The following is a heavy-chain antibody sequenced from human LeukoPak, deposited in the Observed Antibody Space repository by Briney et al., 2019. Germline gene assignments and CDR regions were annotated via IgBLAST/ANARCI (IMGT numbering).Heavy chain of an antibody. CDR1: GFTFSSYA. Sequence: GGSLRLSCAASGFTFSSYALTWVRQAPGKGLEWVSAMTSGGGTYYADSVKGRFTISRDNSKNTVYLQMNSLRAEDTAVYYCAKDLTRSSGGFDYWGQGTLVTVSS. J-gene: IGHJ4*02. D-gene: IGHD6-6*01. CDR3: AKDLTRSSGGFDY. CDR2: MTSGGGT. V-gene: IGHV3-23*01.